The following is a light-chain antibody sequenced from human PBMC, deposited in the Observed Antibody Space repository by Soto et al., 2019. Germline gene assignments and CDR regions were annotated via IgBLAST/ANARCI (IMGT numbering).Light chain of an antibody. V-gene: IGKV3-20*01. CDR1: QSISNNY. CDR3: QQYGGSPRT. Sequence: EIVLTQSPGTLSLSPGERATLSCRASQSISNNYLAWYQQTPGQAPRLLIYDASNSGAGIPDRFSGSGSGADFPLTISRLEPEDFGVYHCQQYGGSPRTFGQGTKVDIK. J-gene: IGKJ1*01. CDR2: DAS.